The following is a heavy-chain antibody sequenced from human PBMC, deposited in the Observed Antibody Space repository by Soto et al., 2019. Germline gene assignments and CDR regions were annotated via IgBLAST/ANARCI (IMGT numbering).Heavy chain of an antibody. V-gene: IGHV1-24*01. D-gene: IGHD3-22*01. CDR1: GYTLTELS. Sequence: ASVKVYCKVSGYTLTELSMHWVRQAPGKGLEWMGGFDPEDGETIYAQKFQGRVTMTEDTSTDTAYMELSSLRSEDTAVYYCATDSGYYDSSGYLFDYWGQGTLVTVSS. J-gene: IGHJ4*02. CDR2: FDPEDGET. CDR3: ATDSGYYDSSGYLFDY.